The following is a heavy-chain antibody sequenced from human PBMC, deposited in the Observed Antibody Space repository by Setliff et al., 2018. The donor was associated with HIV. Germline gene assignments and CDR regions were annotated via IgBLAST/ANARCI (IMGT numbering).Heavy chain of an antibody. CDR1: AYTFTSHG. CDR3: ARVRAGALLNAFDI. J-gene: IGHJ3*02. V-gene: IGHV1-18*01. CDR2: ISAYNGNT. Sequence: ASVKVSCKASAYTFTSHGISWVRQAPGQGLEWMGWISAYNGNTNYAQNLQGRVTMTTDTSSSTSYMELRSLTSDDTAMYYCARVRAGALLNAFDIWGQGTMVTVSS. D-gene: IGHD1-26*01.